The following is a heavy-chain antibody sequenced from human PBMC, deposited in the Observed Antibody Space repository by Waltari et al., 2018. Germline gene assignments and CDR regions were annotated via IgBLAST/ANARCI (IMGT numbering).Heavy chain of an antibody. CDR1: GFTFSSDS. Sequence: EVQLVESGGGLVQPGGSLRLSCAASGFTFSSDSMNWVRQAPGKGLEWVSYISSSSSTIYYADSVKGRFTISRDNAKNSLYLQMNSLRAEDTAVYYCARDGDSSGWYGYYYMDVWGKGTTVTVSS. V-gene: IGHV3-48*04. D-gene: IGHD6-19*01. CDR3: ARDGDSSGWYGYYYMDV. J-gene: IGHJ6*03. CDR2: ISSSSSTI.